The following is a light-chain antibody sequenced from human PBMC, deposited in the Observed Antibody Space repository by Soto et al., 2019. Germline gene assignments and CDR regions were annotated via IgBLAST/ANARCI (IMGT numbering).Light chain of an antibody. J-gene: IGKJ1*01. Sequence: DIQMTQSPSTLFASVGDRVTITCRASQSISSWLTWYQQKAGQAPKLLIYKASIVESGVPSGFSGSGSGTEFTLTISSLQPDDSATYYCQQYSYFATFGQGTRVEVK. CDR3: QQYSYFAT. CDR1: QSISSW. CDR2: KAS. V-gene: IGKV1-5*03.